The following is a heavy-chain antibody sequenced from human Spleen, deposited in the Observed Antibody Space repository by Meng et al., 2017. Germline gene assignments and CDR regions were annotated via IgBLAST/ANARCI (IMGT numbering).Heavy chain of an antibody. CDR2: IRSSSSYI. Sequence: GESLKISCAASGFTFSSYSMNWVRQAPGKGLEWVSSIRSSSSYIYYADSVKGRFTISRDNAKNSLYLQMNSLRAEDTAVYYCAREEAVAGTFPLNYWGQGTLVTVSS. CDR3: AREEAVAGTFPLNY. D-gene: IGHD6-19*01. CDR1: GFTFSSYS. J-gene: IGHJ4*02. V-gene: IGHV3-21*01.